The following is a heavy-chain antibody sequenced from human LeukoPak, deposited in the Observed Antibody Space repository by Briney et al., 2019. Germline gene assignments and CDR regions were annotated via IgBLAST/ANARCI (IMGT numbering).Heavy chain of an antibody. CDR2: IYYSGST. CDR3: ARGYFDWLSPEVNWFDP. D-gene: IGHD3-9*01. V-gene: IGHV4-59*01. CDR1: GVSISSYY. J-gene: IGHJ5*02. Sequence: PSETLSLTCTVSGVSISSYYWSWIRQPPGKGLEWSVYIYYSGSTNYNPSLKSRVTISVDTSKNQFSLKLSSVTAADTAVYYCARGYFDWLSPEVNWFDPWGQGTLVTVSS.